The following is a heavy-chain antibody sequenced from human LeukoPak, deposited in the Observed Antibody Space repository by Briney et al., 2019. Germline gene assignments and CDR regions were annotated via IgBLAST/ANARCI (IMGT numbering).Heavy chain of an antibody. CDR3: ARNGDDSSDYYYFDY. CDR1: GGSISSYY. D-gene: IGHD3-22*01. J-gene: IGHJ4*02. CDR2: IYNSGTT. V-gene: IGHV4-4*09. Sequence: SETLSLTCTVSGGSISSYYWSWIRQPPGKGLEWIGYIYNSGTTNYNPSLKSRVTMSVDTSKNQFSLKLSSVTAADTAIYYCARNGDDSSDYYYFDYWGQGTLVTVSS.